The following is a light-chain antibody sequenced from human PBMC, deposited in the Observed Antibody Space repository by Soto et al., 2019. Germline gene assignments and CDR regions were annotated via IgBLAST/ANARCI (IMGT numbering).Light chain of an antibody. J-gene: IGKJ5*01. V-gene: IGKV3-11*01. CDR3: QQRSNCPPIT. Sequence: EIVLTQSPATLSLSPGERATISCRASQSVSSYLAWYQQQPGQAPRLLIYDASNRATGIPARFSGSGSGTDFTLTISSLQPEDFAVYYCQQRSNCPPITFGQGTRLEIK. CDR1: QSVSSY. CDR2: DAS.